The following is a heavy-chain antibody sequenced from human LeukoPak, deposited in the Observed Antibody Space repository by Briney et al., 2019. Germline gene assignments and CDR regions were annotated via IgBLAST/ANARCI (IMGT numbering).Heavy chain of an antibody. D-gene: IGHD3-22*01. V-gene: IGHV3-23*01. Sequence: PGASLRLSCAASGFTLISYAMSWVRQPPGRGLEWVSAISGSGGRTYYADSVKGRFTISRDNSKNTLYLQMSSLRAEETAVYYCAKDRAPSSGFLDYWGQGTLVTVSS. CDR2: ISGSGGRT. CDR3: AKDRAPSSGFLDY. CDR1: GFTLISYA. J-gene: IGHJ4*02.